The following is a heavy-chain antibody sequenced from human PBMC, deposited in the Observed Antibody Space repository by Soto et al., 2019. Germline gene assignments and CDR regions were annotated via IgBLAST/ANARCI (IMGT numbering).Heavy chain of an antibody. D-gene: IGHD5-12*01. J-gene: IGHJ4*02. CDR2: IKDGGRT. Sequence: QVQLQQWGAGLLKPSETLSLNCAVNGGSLSGYYWSWIRQPPGKGLEWIGEIKDGGRTNYSPSLKSXXAXSXXTSNNQFSLRLYSVTAADTGVYYCARGQGGVVATHWDQGTLVTVSS. V-gene: IGHV4-34*01. CDR3: ARGQGGVVATH. CDR1: GGSLSGYY.